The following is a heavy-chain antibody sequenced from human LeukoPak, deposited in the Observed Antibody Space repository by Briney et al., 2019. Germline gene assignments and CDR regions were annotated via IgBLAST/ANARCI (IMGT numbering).Heavy chain of an antibody. CDR1: GFTFSSYA. CDR2: ISGSGGIT. CDR3: AKDSPSYGDYVSRDLDY. V-gene: IGHV3-23*01. Sequence: GESLRLSCAASGFTFSSYAMSWVRQAPGKGLEWVSGISGSGGITNYADSVKGRFTISRDNSKNTLYLQMSSLRAEDTAVYYCAKDSPSYGDYVSRDLDYWGQGTLVTVSS. D-gene: IGHD4-17*01. J-gene: IGHJ4*02.